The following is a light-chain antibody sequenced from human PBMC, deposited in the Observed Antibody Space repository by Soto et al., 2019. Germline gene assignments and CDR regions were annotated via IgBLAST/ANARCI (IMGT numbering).Light chain of an antibody. CDR1: QTISSW. CDR3: QQYNEYPWT. J-gene: IGKJ1*01. V-gene: IGKV1-5*03. Sequence: DIQMTQSPSTLSSSVGDRVTIICRASQTISSWLAWYQQKPGKAPKLLIYKASSLESGVPSRFSGSGSGTEFTLTISSLQPDDFATYYCQQYNEYPWTFGQGTKVEIK. CDR2: KAS.